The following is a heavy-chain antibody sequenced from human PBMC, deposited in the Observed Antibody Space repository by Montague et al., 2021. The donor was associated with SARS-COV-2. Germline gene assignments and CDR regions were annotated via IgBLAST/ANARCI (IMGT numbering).Heavy chain of an antibody. CDR3: AHFRTHYNLFTSYWPNAVDV. D-gene: IGHD3-9*01. CDR1: GFSLTTKGMG. V-gene: IGHV2-5*01. Sequence: PALVKPTQTLTLTCSFSGFSLTTKGMGVTWIRQPPGKALEWLALIYGNDDKRYRPSLQTKLTIAKDTSKNQVILIMTDMDPADTGTYFCAHFRTHYNLFTSYWPNAVDVWGQGTTVTVSS. CDR2: IYGNDDK. J-gene: IGHJ6*02.